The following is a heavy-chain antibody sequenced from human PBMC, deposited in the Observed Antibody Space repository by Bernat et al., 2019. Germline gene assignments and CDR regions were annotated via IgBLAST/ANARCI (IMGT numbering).Heavy chain of an antibody. Sequence: EVQLLESGGGLVQPGGSLRLSCAASGFTFDSYGMSWVRQAPGKGPEWVSGISASGGTTYYAASVKGRFTVSRDNSKNTVYLQMNSLRAEDTAVYYCAKVQSRSGTRTYIDYWGQGTLVTVSS. CDR1: GFTFDSYG. J-gene: IGHJ4*02. CDR2: ISASGGTT. D-gene: IGHD1-26*01. CDR3: AKVQSRSGTRTYIDY. V-gene: IGHV3-23*01.